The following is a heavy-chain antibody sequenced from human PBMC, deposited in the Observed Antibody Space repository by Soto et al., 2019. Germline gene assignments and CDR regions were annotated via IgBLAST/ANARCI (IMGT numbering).Heavy chain of an antibody. J-gene: IGHJ4*02. CDR3: ANGPRDVEYSSRQYDY. CDR1: GFTFSSYG. V-gene: IGHV3-30*18. Sequence: GGSLRLSCAASGFTFSSYGMHWVRQAPGKGLEWVAVISYDGSNKYYADSVKGRFTISRDNSKNTLYLQMNSLRAEDTAVYYCANGPRDVEYSSRQYDYWGQGTLVTVSS. D-gene: IGHD6-6*01. CDR2: ISYDGSNK.